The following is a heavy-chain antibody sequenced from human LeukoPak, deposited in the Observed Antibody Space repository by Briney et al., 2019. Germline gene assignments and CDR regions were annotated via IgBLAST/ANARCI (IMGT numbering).Heavy chain of an antibody. CDR2: ISSSGSTI. D-gene: IGHD6-13*01. CDR1: GFTFSSYE. Sequence: PGGSLRLSCAASGFTFSSYEMNWVRQAPGKGLEWVSYISSSGSTIYYADSVKGRFTISRDNAKNSLCLQMNSLRAEDTAVYYCARDVMGAAAGPFDYWGQGTLVTVSS. CDR3: ARDVMGAAAGPFDY. V-gene: IGHV3-48*03. J-gene: IGHJ4*02.